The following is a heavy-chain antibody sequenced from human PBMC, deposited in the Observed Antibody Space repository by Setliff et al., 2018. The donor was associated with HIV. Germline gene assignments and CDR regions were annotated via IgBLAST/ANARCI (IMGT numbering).Heavy chain of an antibody. J-gene: IGHJ4*02. Sequence: PGGSLRLSCAASGFTFSDYYMSWIRQAQGKGLEWVSYISNSGSTIYYADSVKGRFSISRDNAKNSLYLQMNSLRAEDTAVYYCARDSRTGYYKGVDYWGQGTLVTVSS. CDR3: ARDSRTGYYKGVDY. D-gene: IGHD3-9*01. CDR1: GFTFSDYY. CDR2: ISNSGSTI. V-gene: IGHV3-11*04.